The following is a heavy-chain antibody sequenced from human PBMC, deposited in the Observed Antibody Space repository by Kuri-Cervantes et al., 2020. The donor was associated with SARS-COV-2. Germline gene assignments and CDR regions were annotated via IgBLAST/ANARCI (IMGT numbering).Heavy chain of an antibody. CDR2: ISGSGGST. D-gene: IGHD3-10*01. Sequence: GGSLRLSCAASGFTFSSYAMSWVRQAPGKGLEWVSAISGSGGSTYYADSVKDRFTISRDNSKNTLYLQMNSLRAEDTAVYYCAKDPGFRELLYYFDYWGQGTLVTVSS. J-gene: IGHJ4*02. V-gene: IGHV3-23*01. CDR1: GFTFSSYA. CDR3: AKDPGFRELLYYFDY.